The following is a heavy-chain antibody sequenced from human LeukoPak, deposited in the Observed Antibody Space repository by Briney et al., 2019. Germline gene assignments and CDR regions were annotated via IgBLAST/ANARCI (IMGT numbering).Heavy chain of an antibody. CDR1: GLTFSRYV. CDR3: ARDARDIPDY. J-gene: IGHJ4*02. CDR2: LSASGGST. Sequence: GGSLRLSCASSGLTFSRYVMGWVRQAPGKGLEWVSTLSASGGSTFYADSVKGRFTISRDNSKNTLYLQMNSLRAEDTAVYYCARDARDIPDYWGQGTLVTVSS. D-gene: IGHD2-15*01. V-gene: IGHV3-23*01.